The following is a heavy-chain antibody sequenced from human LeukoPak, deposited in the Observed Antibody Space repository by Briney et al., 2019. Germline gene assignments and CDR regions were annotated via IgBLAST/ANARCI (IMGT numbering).Heavy chain of an antibody. J-gene: IGHJ4*02. Sequence: SSETLSLTCAVYGGSFSGYYWSWIRQPPGKGLEWIGEINHSGSTNYNPSLKSRVTISVDTSKNQFSLKLSSVTAADTAVYYCARGVPPTIYGGNPKYFDYWGQGTLVTVSS. CDR3: ARGVPPTIYGGNPKYFDY. CDR2: INHSGST. V-gene: IGHV4-34*01. CDR1: GGSFSGYY. D-gene: IGHD4-23*01.